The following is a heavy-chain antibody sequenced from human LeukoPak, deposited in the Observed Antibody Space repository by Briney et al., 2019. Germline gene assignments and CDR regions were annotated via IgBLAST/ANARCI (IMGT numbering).Heavy chain of an antibody. V-gene: IGHV4-39*07. CDR3: ARGDGGSYFDWLYYDY. Sequence: PSETLSLTCTVSGGSISSDNYYWGWIRQPPGKGLEWIGSIYYSGSTYYNPSLKSRVTISVDTSKNQFSLKLSSVTAADTAVYYCARGDGGSYFDWLYYDYWGQGTLVTVSS. CDR2: IYYSGST. D-gene: IGHD3-9*01. J-gene: IGHJ4*02. CDR1: GGSISSDNYY.